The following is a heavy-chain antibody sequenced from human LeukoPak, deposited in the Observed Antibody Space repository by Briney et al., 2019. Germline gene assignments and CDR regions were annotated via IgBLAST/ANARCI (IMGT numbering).Heavy chain of an antibody. V-gene: IGHV3-30*03. CDR2: ISYDGSNK. D-gene: IGHD3-22*01. Sequence: GRSLRLSCAASGFTFSSYGMHWVRQAPGKGLEWVAVISYDGSNKYYADSVKGRFTISRDNSKNTLYLQMNSLRAEDTAVYYCGRYYDSSGYRYYYGMGVWGQGTTVTVSS. CDR3: GRYYDSSGYRYYYGMGV. J-gene: IGHJ6*02. CDR1: GFTFSSYG.